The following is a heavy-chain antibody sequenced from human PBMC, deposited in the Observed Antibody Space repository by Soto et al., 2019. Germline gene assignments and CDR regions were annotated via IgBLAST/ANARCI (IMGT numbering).Heavy chain of an antibody. J-gene: IGHJ4*02. CDR3: AHSVVAGLGYYCDY. Sequence: QITFQESGPTLVKPTQTLTLTCTFSGFSLSSTSVAVGWIRQPPGKALEWLALIYWDDDMRYRPFLKSSRTITKDTSTDQVVLTMTNMDPVDTATYYCAHSVVAGLGYYCDYLGQGTLVTVS. V-gene: IGHV2-5*02. CDR2: IYWDDDM. D-gene: IGHD6-19*01. CDR1: GFSLSSTSVA.